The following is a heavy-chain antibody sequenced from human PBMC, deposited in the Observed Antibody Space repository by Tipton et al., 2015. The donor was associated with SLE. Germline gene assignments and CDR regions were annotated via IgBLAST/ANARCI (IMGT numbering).Heavy chain of an antibody. CDR1: GFTFSSYG. V-gene: IGHV3-33*01. CDR3: ARDPITMIVGGYFDY. CDR2: IWYDGSNK. J-gene: IGHJ4*02. Sequence: QVQLVQSGGGVVQPGRSLRLSCAASGFTFSSYGMHWVRQAPGKGLEWVAVIWYDGSNKYYADSVKGRFTISRDNSKNTLYLQMNSLRAEDTAVYYCARDPITMIVGGYFDYWGQGTLVTVSS. D-gene: IGHD3-22*01.